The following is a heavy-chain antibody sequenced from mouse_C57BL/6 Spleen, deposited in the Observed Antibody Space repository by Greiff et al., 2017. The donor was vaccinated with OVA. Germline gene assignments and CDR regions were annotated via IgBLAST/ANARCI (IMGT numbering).Heavy chain of an antibody. CDR2: IDPENGDT. CDR1: GFNIKDDY. CDR3: TTYYYGSSRYAMDY. J-gene: IGHJ4*01. Sequence: EVQVVESGAELVRPGASVKLSCTASGFNIKDDYMHWVKQRPEQGLEWIGWIDPENGDTEYASKFQGKATITADTSSNTAYLQLSSLTSEDTAVYYCTTYYYGSSRYAMDYWGQGASVTVAS. D-gene: IGHD1-1*01. V-gene: IGHV14-4*01.